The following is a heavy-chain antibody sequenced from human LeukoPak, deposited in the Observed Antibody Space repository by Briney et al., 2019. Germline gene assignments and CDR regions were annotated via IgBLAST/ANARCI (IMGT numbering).Heavy chain of an antibody. CDR1: RFTFSSYS. V-gene: IGHV3-21*01. CDR3: ARGITVFPYYYYGMDV. Sequence: GGSLRLSCAASRFTFSSYSMNWVRQAPGKGLEWVSSISSSSSYIYYADSVKGRFTISRDNAKNSLYLQMNSLRAEDTAVYYCARGITVFPYYYYGMDVWGQGTTVTVSS. CDR2: ISSSSSYI. D-gene: IGHD6-13*01. J-gene: IGHJ6*02.